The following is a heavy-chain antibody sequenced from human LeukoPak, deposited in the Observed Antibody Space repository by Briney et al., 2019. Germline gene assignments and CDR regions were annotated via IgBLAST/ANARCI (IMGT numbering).Heavy chain of an antibody. CDR2: ISHSGST. J-gene: IGHJ5*02. Sequence: PGGSLRLSCAASGFTFSSYSMNWVRQAPGKGLEWIGEISHSGSTNYNPSLKSRVTISVDTSKNQFSLKLSSVTAADTAVYYCARGRGYSSYNWFDPWGQGTLVTVSS. CDR3: ARGRGYSSYNWFDP. V-gene: IGHV4-34*01. D-gene: IGHD2-21*01. CDR1: GFTFSSYS.